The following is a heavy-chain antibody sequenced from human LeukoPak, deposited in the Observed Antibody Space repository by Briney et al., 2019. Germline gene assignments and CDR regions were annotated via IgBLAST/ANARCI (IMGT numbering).Heavy chain of an antibody. CDR2: IYYSGST. CDR1: GGSISSYY. Sequence: PSETLSLTCTVSGGSISSYYWSWIRQPPGKGLEWIGYIYYSGSTNYNPSLKSRVTISVDTSKNQFSLKLSSVTAADTAVYYCARVNMVRGVIPSYYYYGMDVWGQGTTVTVSS. J-gene: IGHJ6*02. V-gene: IGHV4-59*01. D-gene: IGHD3-10*01. CDR3: ARVNMVRGVIPSYYYYGMDV.